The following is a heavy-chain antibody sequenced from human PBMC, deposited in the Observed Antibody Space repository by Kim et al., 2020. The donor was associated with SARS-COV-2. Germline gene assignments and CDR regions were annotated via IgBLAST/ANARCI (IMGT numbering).Heavy chain of an antibody. V-gene: IGHV3-23*01. CDR3: AKDRYNEYDAFDI. CDR1: GFTFSSYG. Sequence: RGSLRLSCAASGFTFSSYGMRWVRQAPGKGLEWVSGISSGGGSAYYADSVKGRFSISRDNSKNTVHLQMNSLRAEDTAVYYCAKDRYNEYDAFDIWGQGTMVTVSS. J-gene: IGHJ3*02. D-gene: IGHD1-1*01. CDR2: ISSGGGSA.